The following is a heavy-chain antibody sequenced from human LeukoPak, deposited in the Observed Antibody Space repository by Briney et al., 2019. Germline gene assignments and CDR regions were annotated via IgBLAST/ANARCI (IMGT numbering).Heavy chain of an antibody. V-gene: IGHV1-2*06. CDR2: INPNSGGT. J-gene: IGHJ4*02. CDR3: ARAPGYCSGGSCYTYYFDY. D-gene: IGHD2-15*01. CDR1: GYTFTGYY. Sequence: GASVKVSCKASGYTFTGYYMLWVRQAPGQGLEWMGRINPNSGGTNYAQKFQGRVTMTRDTSISTAYMELSRLRSDDTAVYYCARAPGYCSGGSCYTYYFDYWGQGTLVTVSS.